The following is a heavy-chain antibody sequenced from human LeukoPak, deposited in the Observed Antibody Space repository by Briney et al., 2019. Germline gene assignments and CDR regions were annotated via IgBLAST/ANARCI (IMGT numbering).Heavy chain of an antibody. CDR1: GYTFTGYY. J-gene: IGHJ4*02. D-gene: IGHD3-22*01. Sequence: ASVKVSCKASGYTFTGYYMHWVRQAPGQGLEWMGWINPNSGGTNYAQKFQGRVTMTRDTSISTAYMELSRLRSDDTAVYYCARDMLPYYYDSSGYRPCDYWGQGTLVTVSS. V-gene: IGHV1-2*02. CDR2: INPNSGGT. CDR3: ARDMLPYYYDSSGYRPCDY.